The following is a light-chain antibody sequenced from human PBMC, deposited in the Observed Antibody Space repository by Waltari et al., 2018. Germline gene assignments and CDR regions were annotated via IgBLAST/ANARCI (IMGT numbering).Light chain of an antibody. CDR1: SSDVGTYNL. J-gene: IGLJ3*02. CDR3: CSYAGSAISV. Sequence: QSALTQTATVSGSPGQSITISCTGTSSDVGTYNLVSWYQQHPGKAPTLIIYDVNKRPSGVSNRFSGSKSGNTASLTISGLQAADEVDYYCCSYAGSAISVFGGGTKVTVL. CDR2: DVN. V-gene: IGLV2-23*02.